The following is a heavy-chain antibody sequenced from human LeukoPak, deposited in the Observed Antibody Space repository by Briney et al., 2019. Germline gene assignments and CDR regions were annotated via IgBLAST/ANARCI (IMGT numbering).Heavy chain of an antibody. V-gene: IGHV1-18*01. CDR2: ISLYNGNT. CDR1: GYTFTSYG. D-gene: IGHD6-19*01. J-gene: IGHJ4*02. Sequence: GASVKVSCKASGYTFTSYGISWVRQAPGQGLEWMGWISLYNGNTKYAQKLQGRVTLTTDTSTSTAYMELRSLRSDDTAVYYCARDEQWLVAYWGQGTLVTVSS. CDR3: ARDEQWLVAY.